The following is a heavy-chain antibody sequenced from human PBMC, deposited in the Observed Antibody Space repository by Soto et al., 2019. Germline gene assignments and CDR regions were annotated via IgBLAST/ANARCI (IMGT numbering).Heavy chain of an antibody. D-gene: IGHD3-10*01. CDR2: ISNDGSNK. J-gene: IGHJ6*01. V-gene: IGHV3-30*18. CDR1: GFTFSTYG. Sequence: QVQLVESGGGVVQPGRSLRLSCAASGFTFSTYGMHWVRQAPGKGLEWVAVISNDGSNKYYADSVKGRFTSSRDNSNNTLYLTMNSLGAEDPAVYYCEKATVAGSGITYYYAMDVWGQGTKVAFSS. CDR3: EKATVAGSGITYYYAMDV.